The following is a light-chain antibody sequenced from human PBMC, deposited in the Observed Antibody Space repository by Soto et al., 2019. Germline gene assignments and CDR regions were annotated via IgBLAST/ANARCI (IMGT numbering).Light chain of an antibody. J-gene: IGKJ4*01. V-gene: IGKV3-20*01. CDR2: DAS. CDR1: QSVRSNY. Sequence: EIVLTQSPDILSLSPGERATLSCRATQSVRSNYLAWYQQKPGQAPRFLIYDASSRATGIPDRFSGSGSGPDFNLTISRLEPEDFAVYYCQQYGSSSLTFGGGTKVEIK. CDR3: QQYGSSSLT.